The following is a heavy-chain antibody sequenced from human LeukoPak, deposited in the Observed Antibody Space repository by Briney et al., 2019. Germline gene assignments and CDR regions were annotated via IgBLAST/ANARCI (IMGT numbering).Heavy chain of an antibody. V-gene: IGHV4-34*01. D-gene: IGHD5-18*01. J-gene: IGHJ4*02. Sequence: PSETLSLTCAVYGGSFSGYYWSWIRQPPGKGLEWIGEINHSGSTNYNPSLKSRVTISVDTSKNQFSLKLSSVTAADTAVYYCAREALRGYSYGYGYWGQGTLVTVSS. CDR3: AREALRGYSYGYGY. CDR1: GGSFSGYY. CDR2: INHSGST.